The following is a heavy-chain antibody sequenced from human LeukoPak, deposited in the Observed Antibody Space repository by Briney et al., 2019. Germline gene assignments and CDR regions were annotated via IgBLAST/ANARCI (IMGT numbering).Heavy chain of an antibody. V-gene: IGHV3-9*01. Sequence: GGALRLSCAASGVTFYDYAMHWGRQAPGEGLEWGSGISGNSGIIGYADSVKGRCTISRDNAKNSLYLPMTSLRAEDPAVYYCPRDWGYYASSGAIAYWGQGTLVTVSS. CDR2: ISGNSGII. J-gene: IGHJ4*02. D-gene: IGHD3-22*01. CDR3: PRDWGYYASSGAIAY. CDR1: GVTFYDYA.